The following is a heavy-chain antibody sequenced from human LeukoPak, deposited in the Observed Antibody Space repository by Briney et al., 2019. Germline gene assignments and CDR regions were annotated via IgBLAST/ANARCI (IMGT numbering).Heavy chain of an antibody. J-gene: IGHJ6*03. CDR2: ISSSSSNI. D-gene: IGHD2-15*01. V-gene: IGHV3-21*01. CDR1: GFTFSSYS. Sequence: GGSLRCSGAASGFTFSSYSMNWVRQAPGKGLEWVSSISSSSSNIYYADSVKGRFTISRDNAENSLYLQMNSLRAEDTAVYYCAREYCSGGSCYRRKYYYYMDVWGKGTTVTVSS. CDR3: AREYCSGGSCYRRKYYYYMDV.